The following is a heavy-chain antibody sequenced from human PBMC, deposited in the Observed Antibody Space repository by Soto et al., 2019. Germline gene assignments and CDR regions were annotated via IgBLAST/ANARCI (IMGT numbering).Heavy chain of an antibody. D-gene: IGHD4-17*01. CDR2: IYHSGSS. CDR3: ARDLLDTTVDYYFDS. Sequence: PSDTLSLTCTVSGGSLSGGTYYWSWIRQPPGKGLEWIGYIYHSGSSQSNPSLKSRVTISIDTSKNQFSLELRSVTAADTAVYYCARDLLDTTVDYYFDSWGPGRLVTVSS. V-gene: IGHV4-30-4*02. J-gene: IGHJ4*02. CDR1: GGSLSGGTYY.